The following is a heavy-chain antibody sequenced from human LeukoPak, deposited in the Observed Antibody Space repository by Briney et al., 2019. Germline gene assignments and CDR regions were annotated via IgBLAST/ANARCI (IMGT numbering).Heavy chain of an antibody. CDR1: GFTFSSYG. Sequence: GRSLRLSCAASGFTFSSYGMHWVRQAPGKGLEWVAVIWYDGSNKYYADSVKGRFTISRDNSKNTLYQQMNSLRAEDTAVYYCARPPEGREYYDSSGYLDYWGQGTLVTVSS. D-gene: IGHD3-22*01. J-gene: IGHJ4*02. V-gene: IGHV3-33*08. CDR2: IWYDGSNK. CDR3: ARPPEGREYYDSSGYLDY.